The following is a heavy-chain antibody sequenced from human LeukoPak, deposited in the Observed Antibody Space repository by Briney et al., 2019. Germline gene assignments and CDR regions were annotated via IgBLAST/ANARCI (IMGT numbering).Heavy chain of an antibody. CDR2: IRYDGSNK. Sequence: PGGSLRLSCAASGFTFSSYAMHWVRQAPGKGLEWVAFIRYDGSNKYYADSVKGRFTISRDNSKNTLYLQMNSLRAEDTAVYYCAKEEASYDSPKAFDIWGQGTMVTVSS. CDR1: GFTFSSYA. D-gene: IGHD3-22*01. J-gene: IGHJ3*02. CDR3: AKEEASYDSPKAFDI. V-gene: IGHV3-30*02.